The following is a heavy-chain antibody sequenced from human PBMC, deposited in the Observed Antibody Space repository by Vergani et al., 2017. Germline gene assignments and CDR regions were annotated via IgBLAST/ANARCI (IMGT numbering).Heavy chain of an antibody. CDR3: ARAVGGEVAPPSGGAFDI. Sequence: QVQLQESGPGLVKPSETLSLTCTVSGGSISSYYWSWIRQPPGKGLEWIGYIYYSGSTNYNPSLKSRVTISVDTSKNKISLKLSSVTAADTAVYYCARAVGGEVAPPSGGAFDIWGQGTMVTVSS. V-gene: IGHV4-59*01. J-gene: IGHJ3*02. CDR1: GGSISSYY. D-gene: IGHD2-15*01. CDR2: IYYSGST.